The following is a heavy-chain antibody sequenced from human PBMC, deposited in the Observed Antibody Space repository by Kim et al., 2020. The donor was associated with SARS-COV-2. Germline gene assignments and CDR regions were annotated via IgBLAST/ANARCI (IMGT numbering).Heavy chain of an antibody. V-gene: IGHV3-13*04. D-gene: IGHD2-15*01. CDR1: GFTFSSYD. Sequence: GGSLRLSCAASGFTFSSYDMHWVRQATGKGLEWVSAIGTAGDTYYPGSVKGRFTISRENAKNSLYLQMNSLRAGDTAVYYCARDLRLATVSGGYYYYGMDVWGQGTTVTVSS. J-gene: IGHJ6*02. CDR2: IGTAGDT. CDR3: ARDLRLATVSGGYYYYGMDV.